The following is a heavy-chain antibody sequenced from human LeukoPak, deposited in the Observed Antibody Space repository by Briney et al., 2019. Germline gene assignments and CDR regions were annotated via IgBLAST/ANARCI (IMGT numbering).Heavy chain of an antibody. CDR3: AREVGTERWFDP. V-gene: IGHV4-39*02. J-gene: IGHJ5*02. D-gene: IGHD5-18*01. CDR2: IYYSGNT. CDR1: GGFVSNRSYY. Sequence: SETLSLTCTVSGGFVSNRSYYWGWIRQPPGKGLEWIGSIYYSGNTYYNPSLKSRVTISVDTSKNQFSLKLSSVTAADTAVYHCAREVGTERWFDPWGQETLVTVSS.